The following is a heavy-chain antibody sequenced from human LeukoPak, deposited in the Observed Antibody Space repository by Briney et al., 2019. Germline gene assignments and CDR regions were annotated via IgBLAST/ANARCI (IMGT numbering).Heavy chain of an antibody. CDR2: ISSSSSTI. D-gene: IGHD4-17*01. J-gene: IGHJ4*02. CDR1: GFTFSSYE. CDR3: ARVDYGDEIDY. Sequence: GGSLRLSCAASGFTFSSYEMNWVRQAPGKGLEWVSYISSSSSTIYYADSVKGRFTISRDNAKNSLYLQMNSLRAEDTAVYYCARVDYGDEIDYWGQGTLVTVSS. V-gene: IGHV3-48*01.